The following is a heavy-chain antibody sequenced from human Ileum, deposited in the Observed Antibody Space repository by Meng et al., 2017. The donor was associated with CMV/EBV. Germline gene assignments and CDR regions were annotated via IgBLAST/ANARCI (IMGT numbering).Heavy chain of an antibody. CDR1: GYIFSNYG. Sequence: QAQVVQSGAEVEKPGASVKVSCKALGYIFSNYGISWVRQAPGQGLEWMGWISAYNGNTNYAQKLQGRVTMTTDTSTSTAYMELRSLRSDDTAVYYCARDRAPHDPFDYWGQGTLVTVSS. CDR2: ISAYNGNT. D-gene: IGHD3-10*01. V-gene: IGHV1-18*01. J-gene: IGHJ4*02. CDR3: ARDRAPHDPFDY.